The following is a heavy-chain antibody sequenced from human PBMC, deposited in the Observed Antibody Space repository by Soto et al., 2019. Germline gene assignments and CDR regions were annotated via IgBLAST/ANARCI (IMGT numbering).Heavy chain of an antibody. D-gene: IGHD3-10*01. CDR3: ARAITGTREYGFFYYGLDV. CDR2: ILSNDEK. CDR1: GFSLSNSRVV. J-gene: IGHJ6*02. V-gene: IGHV2-26*01. Sequence: QVTLKESGPVLVKPTETLTLTCTVSGFSLSNSRVVVSWIRQPPGKALEWLAHILSNDEKSYSITLKSRLTISKGPSKRQVVLTMNNIETVDTGTYFCARAITGTREYGFFYYGLDVWGQGSTVTVS.